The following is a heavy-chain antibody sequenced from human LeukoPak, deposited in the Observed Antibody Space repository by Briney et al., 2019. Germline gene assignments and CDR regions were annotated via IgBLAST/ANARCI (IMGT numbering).Heavy chain of an antibody. V-gene: IGHV3-30*04. CDR2: ISYDGSNK. J-gene: IGHJ4*02. D-gene: IGHD6-13*01. Sequence: GRSLRLSCAASGFTFSSYAMHWVRQAPGKGLELVAVISYDGSNKYYADSVKGRFTISRDNSKNTLYLQMNSLRAEDTAVYYCARVSGYSSSWDDYWGQGTLVTVSS. CDR3: ARVSGYSSSWDDY. CDR1: GFTFSSYA.